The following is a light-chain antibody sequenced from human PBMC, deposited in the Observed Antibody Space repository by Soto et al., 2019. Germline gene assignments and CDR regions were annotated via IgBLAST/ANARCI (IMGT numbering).Light chain of an antibody. CDR2: GAS. CDR3: QQYNNWPPYT. V-gene: IGKV3-15*01. Sequence: EIVMTQSPATLSVSPGERATLSCRASQSVSSTLAWFQQTPGQAPRLLIYGASARATGIPARFSGSGSGTEFTLTISSLQSEDFAVYYCQQYNNWPPYTFGQGTKLEIK. CDR1: QSVSST. J-gene: IGKJ2*01.